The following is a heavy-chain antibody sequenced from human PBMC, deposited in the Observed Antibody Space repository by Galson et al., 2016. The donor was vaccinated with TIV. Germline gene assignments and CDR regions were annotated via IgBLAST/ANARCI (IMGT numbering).Heavy chain of an antibody. J-gene: IGHJ5*02. V-gene: IGHV1-69*10. CDR2: IIPVLGII. Sequence: SCKASGGTFRSPAINWVRQAPGQGLEWMGGIIPVLGIINYAQKFQGRLTITADKVTTTTTMELSSLRSEDTAVYYCATGDLLLWWFDPWGQGTPVTVSS. CDR3: ATGDLLLWWFDP. CDR1: GGTFRSPA. D-gene: IGHD2-15*01.